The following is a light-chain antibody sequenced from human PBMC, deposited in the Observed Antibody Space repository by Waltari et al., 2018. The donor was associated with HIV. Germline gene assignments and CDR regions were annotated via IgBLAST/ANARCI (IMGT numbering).Light chain of an antibody. V-gene: IGKV1-9*01. Sequence: DIQLTQSPSVLSASIGDRVTITCRASLGISDFLAWVQQQPGRVPELLIYATSTLQSGVPSRFSASASGTEFTLTISSLQPEDIGTYYCQQLNDYSVAFGPGTKVDI. CDR1: LGISDF. CDR2: ATS. CDR3: QQLNDYSVA. J-gene: IGKJ3*01.